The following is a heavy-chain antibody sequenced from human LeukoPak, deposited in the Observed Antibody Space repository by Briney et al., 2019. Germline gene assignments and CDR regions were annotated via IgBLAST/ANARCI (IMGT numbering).Heavy chain of an antibody. CDR1: GFTFRSHA. Sequence: GGSLRLSCVGSGFTFRSHAMSWVRQAPEKGLEFVSGIYENGGTTYYADSVKGRFTISRDNSKNTLYLQMNSLRAEDTAVYYCAQGKIWSGSPFDYWGQGTLVTVSS. CDR3: AQGKIWSGSPFDY. CDR2: IYENGGTT. V-gene: IGHV3-23*01. J-gene: IGHJ4*02. D-gene: IGHD3-3*01.